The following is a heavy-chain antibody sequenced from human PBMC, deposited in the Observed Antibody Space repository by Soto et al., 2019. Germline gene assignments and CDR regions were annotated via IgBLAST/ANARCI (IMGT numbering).Heavy chain of an antibody. D-gene: IGHD3-16*01. CDR1: GFTFSKFV. CDR2: ITETGGDT. V-gene: IGHV3-23*01. CDR3: ARDGDVNTGFGKDY. Sequence: EVQLLESGGDLVQPGGSLRLSCAASGFTFSKFVMRWVRQTPGKGLEWVSTITETGGDTYYTDSVKGRFTISRDNSKNTLYLQMTSLSAEDTAMYYCARDGDVNTGFGKDYWGQGTLVTVSS. J-gene: IGHJ4*02.